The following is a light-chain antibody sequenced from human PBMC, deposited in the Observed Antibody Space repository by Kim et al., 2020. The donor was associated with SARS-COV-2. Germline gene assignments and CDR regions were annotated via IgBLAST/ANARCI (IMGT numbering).Light chain of an antibody. CDR2: DAS. CDR3: QQRNSWPPAVT. CDR1: QNIDNY. J-gene: IGKJ4*01. Sequence: PGERATLSCRASQNIDNYLAWYQQRPGQAPRLLVYDASNRATGVPDRFSGSGSGTDFTLTISSLEPEDFSIYYCQQRNSWPPAVTLGGGTKVDIK. V-gene: IGKV3-11*01.